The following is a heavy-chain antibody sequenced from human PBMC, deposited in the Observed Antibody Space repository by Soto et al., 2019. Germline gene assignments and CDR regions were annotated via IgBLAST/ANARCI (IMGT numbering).Heavy chain of an antibody. V-gene: IGHV4-61*01. CDR2: IYYSGST. CDR3: ARDRRPLADYTDRATIYYYYYDRGV. Sequence: LSXTCTVSGGSVISGSYYWSWIRRPPVKGLEWIGYIYYSGSTNYNPSLKSRVTISVDTSKNQFSLKLSSVTAADTAVYYCARDRRPLADYTDRATIYYYYYDRGVWGRGTRIVVSS. CDR1: GGSVISGSYY. D-gene: IGHD4-4*01. J-gene: IGHJ6*01.